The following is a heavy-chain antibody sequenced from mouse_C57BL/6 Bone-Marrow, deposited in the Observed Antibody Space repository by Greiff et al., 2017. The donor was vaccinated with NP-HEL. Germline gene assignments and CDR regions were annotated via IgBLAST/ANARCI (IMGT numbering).Heavy chain of an antibody. D-gene: IGHD2-3*01. CDR2: IDPSDSYT. CDR3: ARSGWLLRPAWFAY. Sequence: QVQLQQPGAELVRPGTSVKLSCKASGYTFTSYWMHWVKQRPGQGLEWIGVIDPSDSYTNYNQKFKGKATLTVDTSSSTAYMQLSSLTSEDSAVYYCARSGWLLRPAWFAYWGQGTLVTVSA. J-gene: IGHJ3*01. CDR1: GYTFTSYW. V-gene: IGHV1-59*01.